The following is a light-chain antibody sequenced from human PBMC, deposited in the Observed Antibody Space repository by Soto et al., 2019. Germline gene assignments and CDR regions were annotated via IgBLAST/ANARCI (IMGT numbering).Light chain of an antibody. V-gene: IGKV1-5*01. CDR1: QSLSNW. J-gene: IGKJ1*01. CDR3: QQYSTYAT. CDR2: DVS. Sequence: SKMTQSTSTLSASIGDRVTITCRASQSLSNWLAWYQQKPGKAPKLLIFDVSSLESGVPSRFSGSGSGTEFTLTISSLQPDDFATYYCQQYSTYATFGQGTKVDI.